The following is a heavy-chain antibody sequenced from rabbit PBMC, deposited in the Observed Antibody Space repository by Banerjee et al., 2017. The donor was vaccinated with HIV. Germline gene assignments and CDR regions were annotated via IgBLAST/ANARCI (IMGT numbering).Heavy chain of an antibody. Sequence: QEQLEESGGGLVTPGGSLTLTCTASGFSLSSYWMSWVRQAPGKGLEWIGYISDDGITYYASWVDGRFTISKTSSTTVTLQLNSLTAADTATYFCARDGADSNYAFNLWGPGTLVTVS. D-gene: IGHD8-1*01. CDR2: ISDDGIT. J-gene: IGHJ4*01. CDR1: GFSLSSYW. V-gene: IGHV1S37*01. CDR3: ARDGADSNYAFNL.